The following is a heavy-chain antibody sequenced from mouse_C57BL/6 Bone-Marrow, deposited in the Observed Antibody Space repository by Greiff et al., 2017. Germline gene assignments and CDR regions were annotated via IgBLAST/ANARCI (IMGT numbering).Heavy chain of an antibody. CDR1: GYIFTEYT. Sequence: QVQLQQSGAELVKPGASVKLSCKASGYIFTEYTIHWVKQRSGQGLEWIGWFYPGSGSIKYNERFKDKATLTADKSSNTVYMELSRLTSDDPAVYFCARHERYYDYEGYFDYWGQGTTLTVSS. D-gene: IGHD2-4*01. CDR2: FYPGSGSI. V-gene: IGHV1-62-2*01. CDR3: ARHERYYDYEGYFDY. J-gene: IGHJ2*01.